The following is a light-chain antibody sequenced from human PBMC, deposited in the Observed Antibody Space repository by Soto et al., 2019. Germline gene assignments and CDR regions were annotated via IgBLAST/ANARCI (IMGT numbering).Light chain of an antibody. CDR3: SSYAGSTLYV. CDR1: SSYIGGYNY. J-gene: IGLJ1*01. V-gene: IGLV2-8*01. Sequence: SVLTQPPSASGSPGQSVTISCPGTSSYIGGYNYVSWYQQHPGKVPKLMIYEVNTRPSGVPDRFSGSKSGNTASLTVSGLQAEDEADYYCSSYAGSTLYVFGTGNKVTVL. CDR2: EVN.